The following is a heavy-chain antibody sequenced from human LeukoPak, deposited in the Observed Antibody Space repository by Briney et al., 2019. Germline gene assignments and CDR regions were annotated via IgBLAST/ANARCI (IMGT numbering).Heavy chain of an antibody. J-gene: IGHJ6*03. CDR1: GYTFTSYD. Sequence: ASVKVSCKASGYTFTSYDINWVRQATGQGLEWMGWMNPNSGNTGYAQKFQGRVTMPRNTSISTAYMELSSVRYEDTAVYYCARVDSSSWHYYYYYYMDVWGKGTTVTVSS. CDR2: MNPNSGNT. V-gene: IGHV1-8*01. CDR3: ARVDSSSWHYYYYYYMDV. D-gene: IGHD6-13*01.